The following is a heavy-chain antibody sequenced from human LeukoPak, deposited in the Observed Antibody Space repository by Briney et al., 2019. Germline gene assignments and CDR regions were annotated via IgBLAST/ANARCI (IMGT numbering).Heavy chain of an antibody. CDR1: GFTVSSNY. CDR2: IYSGGST. V-gene: IGHV3-66*01. D-gene: IGHD6-19*01. Sequence: PGGSLRPSCAASGFTVSSNYMSWVRQAPGKGLEWVSVIYSGGSTYDADSVKGRFIISRDNSKNTLFLQMNSLRAEDTAMYYCASVSSGWYRSFDYWGQGTLVTVSS. CDR3: ASVSSGWYRSFDY. J-gene: IGHJ4*02.